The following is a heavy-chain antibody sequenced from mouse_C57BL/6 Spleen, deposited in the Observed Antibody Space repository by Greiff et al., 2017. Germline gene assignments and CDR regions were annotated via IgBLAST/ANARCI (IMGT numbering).Heavy chain of an antibody. D-gene: IGHD1-1*02. CDR2: INPRNGGT. CDR1: GYTFTSYW. Sequence: QVQLQQPGTELVKPGASVKLSCKASGYTFTSYWMHWVKQRPGQGLEWIGNINPRNGGTNYNEKFKGKATLTVEPSSSTAYMQLNSLTSEDSAVYYCARGDYGFAYWGQGTLVTVSA. J-gene: IGHJ3*01. CDR3: ARGDYGFAY. V-gene: IGHV1-53*01.